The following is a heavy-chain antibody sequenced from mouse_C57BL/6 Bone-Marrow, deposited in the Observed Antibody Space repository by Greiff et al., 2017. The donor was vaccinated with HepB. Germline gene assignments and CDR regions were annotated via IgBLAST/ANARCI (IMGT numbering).Heavy chain of an antibody. Sequence: EVKLEESGGGLVKPGGSLKLSCAASGFTFSDYGMHWVRQAPEKGLEWVAYISSGSSTIYYADTVKGRFTITRDNAKNTLFLQMTSLMSEDTAMYYCARPGLTGVLYAIDYWCQGTSVTVSS. D-gene: IGHD4-1*01. CDR1: GFTFSDYG. J-gene: IGHJ4*01. CDR2: ISSGSSTI. V-gene: IGHV5-17*01. CDR3: ARPGLTGVLYAIDY.